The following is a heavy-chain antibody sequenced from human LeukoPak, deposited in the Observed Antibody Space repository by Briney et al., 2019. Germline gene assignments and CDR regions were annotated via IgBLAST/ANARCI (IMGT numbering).Heavy chain of an antibody. V-gene: IGHV4-31*03. Sequence: TLSLTCTVSGGSFSSGGYYWSWIRQHPGKGLEWIGCTYYSGTTNYNPSLKSRVTTSVDTSKNQFSLKLNSVTAADTAIYYCARAPEDSSSWYYFDYWGQGNLVTVSS. D-gene: IGHD6-13*01. CDR1: GGSFSSGGYY. CDR2: TYYSGTT. J-gene: IGHJ4*02. CDR3: ARAPEDSSSWYYFDY.